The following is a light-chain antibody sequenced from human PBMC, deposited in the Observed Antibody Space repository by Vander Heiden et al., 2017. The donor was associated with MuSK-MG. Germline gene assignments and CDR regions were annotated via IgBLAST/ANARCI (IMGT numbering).Light chain of an antibody. CDR1: SSDVGGYNY. CDR2: DVS. V-gene: IGLV2-14*01. J-gene: IGLJ3*02. Sequence: QSALTKPASVSGSPGQSITISCTGTSSDVGGYNYYSCYQQHPVKSHKLMIYDVSNRPAGVSNRFSGSKSGNTASLTISGLQAEDEADYYCSSYTSSSTRVFGGGTKLTVL. CDR3: SSYTSSSTRV.